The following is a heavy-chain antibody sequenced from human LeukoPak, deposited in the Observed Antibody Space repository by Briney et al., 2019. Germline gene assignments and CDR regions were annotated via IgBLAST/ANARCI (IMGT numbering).Heavy chain of an antibody. CDR3: ARDLVVVARFNWFDP. CDR2: ICAYNANT. Sequence: ASVNASCKASGYTFTSYGISWLRQAPGQGLEWMGWICAYNANTNYAQKLQGSVTMTTDTSTSTAYMELRSLRSDDTAVYYCARDLVVVARFNWFDPWGQGTLVTVSS. V-gene: IGHV1-18*01. D-gene: IGHD2-15*01. J-gene: IGHJ5*02. CDR1: GYTFTSYG.